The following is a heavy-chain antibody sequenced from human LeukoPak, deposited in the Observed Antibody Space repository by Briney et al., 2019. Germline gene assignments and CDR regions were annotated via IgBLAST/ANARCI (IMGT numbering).Heavy chain of an antibody. V-gene: IGHV4-59*01. Sequence: PSETLSLTCTVSGVPISSYYWSWIRQPPGKGLEWIGYIYYNGSTNYNPSLKSRVTISVDTSKNQFSLKLSSVTAADTAVYYCARDVGGKDDYWGQGTLVTVSS. J-gene: IGHJ4*02. D-gene: IGHD4-23*01. CDR2: IYYNGST. CDR3: ARDVGGKDDY. CDR1: GVPISSYY.